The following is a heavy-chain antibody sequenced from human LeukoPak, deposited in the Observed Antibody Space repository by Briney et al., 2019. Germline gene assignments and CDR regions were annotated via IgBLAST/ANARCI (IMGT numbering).Heavy chain of an antibody. CDR3: AKDPGAMVRGVISWFDP. CDR2: ISGSGGST. J-gene: IGHJ5*02. Sequence: PGGSLRLSCAASRFTFSNYGMTWVRQAPGKGLEWVSAISGSGGSTYYADSVKGRFTISRDNSKNTLYLQMNSLRAEDTAVYYCAKDPGAMVRGVISWFDPWGQGTLVTVSS. CDR1: RFTFSNYG. V-gene: IGHV3-23*01. D-gene: IGHD3-10*01.